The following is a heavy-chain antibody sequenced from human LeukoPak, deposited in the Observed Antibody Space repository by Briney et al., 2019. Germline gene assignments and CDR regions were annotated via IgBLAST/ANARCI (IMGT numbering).Heavy chain of an antibody. Sequence: PGGSLRLSCAASGFTFSSCGMHWVRQAPGKGLEWVAVIWYDGSNKYYADSVKGRFTISRDNSKNTLYLQMNSLRAEDTAVYYCAREPHSYYDFWSGFTNRGAYFDYWGQGTLVTVSS. D-gene: IGHD3-3*01. CDR3: AREPHSYYDFWSGFTNRGAYFDY. CDR2: IWYDGSNK. V-gene: IGHV3-33*01. J-gene: IGHJ4*02. CDR1: GFTFSSCG.